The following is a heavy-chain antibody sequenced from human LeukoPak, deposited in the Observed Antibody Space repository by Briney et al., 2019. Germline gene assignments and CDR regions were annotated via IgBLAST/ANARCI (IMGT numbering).Heavy chain of an antibody. CDR3: ARPRAYCSSTSCSTYYFDY. Sequence: GGSLRLSCAASGFTFSSYWMHWVRQAPGKGLVWVSRINSDGSSTSYADSVKGRFTISRDNAKNTLYLQMNSLRAEDTAVYYCARPRAYCSSTSCSTYYFDYWGQGTLVTVSS. V-gene: IGHV3-74*01. CDR1: GFTFSSYW. D-gene: IGHD2-2*01. J-gene: IGHJ4*02. CDR2: INSDGSST.